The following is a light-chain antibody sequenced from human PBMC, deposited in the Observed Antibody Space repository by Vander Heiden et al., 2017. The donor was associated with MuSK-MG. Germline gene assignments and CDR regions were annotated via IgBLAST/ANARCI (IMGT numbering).Light chain of an antibody. CDR3: AAWDDSMSGVV. CDR1: SSNIGSNY. V-gene: IGLV1-47*01. Sequence: QSVLPPPPSASATPRQRVTISCSGSSSNIGSNYVYWYHQLPGTAPKLLIYRNNQRPSGVPDRFSGSKSGTSASLPISGLRSEEEADYYCAAWDDSMSGVVFGGGTKLTVL. CDR2: RNN. J-gene: IGLJ2*01.